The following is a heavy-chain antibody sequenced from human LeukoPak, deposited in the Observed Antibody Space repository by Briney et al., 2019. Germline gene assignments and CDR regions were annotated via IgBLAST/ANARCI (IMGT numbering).Heavy chain of an antibody. CDR1: GGSISSYY. CDR3: ARMYYYDSSGYPFDY. D-gene: IGHD3-22*01. J-gene: IGHJ4*02. Sequence: SSETLSLTCTVSGGSISSYYWSWIRQPAGKGLEWIGRIYTSGSTNYNPSLKSRVTMSVDTSKNQFSLKLSSVTAADTAVYYCARMYYYDSSGYPFDYWGQGTLVTVSS. CDR2: IYTSGST. V-gene: IGHV4-4*07.